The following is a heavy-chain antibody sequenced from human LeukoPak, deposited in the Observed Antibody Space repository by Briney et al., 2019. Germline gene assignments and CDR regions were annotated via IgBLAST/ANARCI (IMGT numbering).Heavy chain of an antibody. CDR3: ARGRIAARRGVLRY. CDR2: INHSGST. D-gene: IGHD6-6*01. J-gene: IGHJ4*02. V-gene: IGHV4-34*01. CDR1: GFTFIHYS. Sequence: GSLRLSCAASGFTFIHYSMHWVRQPPGKGLEWIGEINHSGSTNYNPSLKSRVTISVDTSKNQFSLKLSSVTAADTAVYYCARGRIAARRGVLRYWGQGTLVTVSS.